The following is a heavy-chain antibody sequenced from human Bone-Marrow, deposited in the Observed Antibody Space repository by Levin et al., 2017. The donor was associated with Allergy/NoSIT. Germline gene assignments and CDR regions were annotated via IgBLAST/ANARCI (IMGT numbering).Heavy chain of an antibody. V-gene: IGHV4-39*01. Sequence: SETLSLTCTVSGNSFSNSDYYWGWIRQPPGKGLEWIGSVYYDGSTYYSPSRKTRVTISVDTSRKQFSLRPSSVTAADTAVYYCASQNQWRLVFDYWGQGNLVSVSS. J-gene: IGHJ4*02. CDR2: VYYDGST. CDR3: ASQNQWRLVFDY. D-gene: IGHD6-19*01. CDR1: GNSFSNSDYY.